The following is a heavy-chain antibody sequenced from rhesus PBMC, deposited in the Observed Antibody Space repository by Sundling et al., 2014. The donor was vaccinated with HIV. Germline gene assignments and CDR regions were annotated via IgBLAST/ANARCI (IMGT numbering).Heavy chain of an antibody. CDR1: GYTFTDYY. Sequence: QVQLVQSGAEVKKPGSSVKVSCKASGYTFTDYYMHWVRQAPRQGLEWMGWINPYNGNTKYAQKFQGRVTMTRDTSTSTAYMELSSLRSEDTAVYYCARRLGYCSGGVCYGYYFDYWGQGVLVTVSS. CDR2: INPYNGNT. D-gene: IGHD2-8*01. CDR3: ARRLGYCSGGVCYGYYFDY. J-gene: IGHJ4*01. V-gene: IGHV1S2*01.